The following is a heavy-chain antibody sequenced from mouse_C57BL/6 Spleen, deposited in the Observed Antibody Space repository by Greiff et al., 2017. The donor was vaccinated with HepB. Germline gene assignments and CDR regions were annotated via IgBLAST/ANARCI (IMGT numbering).Heavy chain of an antibody. CDR2: IDPENGDT. J-gene: IGHJ3*01. Sequence: VQLQQSGAELVRPGASVKLSCTASGFNIKDDYMHWVKQRPEQGLEWIGWIDPENGDTEYASKFQGKATITADTSSNTAYLQLSSLTSEDTAVYYCTGLYGYDDAYWGQGTLVTVSA. D-gene: IGHD2-2*01. CDR3: TGLYGYDDAY. V-gene: IGHV14-4*01. CDR1: GFNIKDDY.